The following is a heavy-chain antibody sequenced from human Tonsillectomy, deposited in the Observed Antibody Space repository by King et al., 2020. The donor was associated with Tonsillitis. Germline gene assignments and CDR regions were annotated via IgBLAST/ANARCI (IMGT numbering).Heavy chain of an antibody. CDR3: AKDFEGADAFDI. CDR1: GFTFSSYG. CDR2: ISYDGSKK. Sequence: LVESGGGVVQPGGSLRLSCAASGFTFSSYGMHWVRQAPGKGLEWVAVISYDGSKKYYADSVKGRFTISRDNSKNTLYLEMNSLRAEDTAVYYCAKDFEGADAFDIWGQGTMVTV. V-gene: IGHV3-30*18. D-gene: IGHD3-9*01. J-gene: IGHJ3*02.